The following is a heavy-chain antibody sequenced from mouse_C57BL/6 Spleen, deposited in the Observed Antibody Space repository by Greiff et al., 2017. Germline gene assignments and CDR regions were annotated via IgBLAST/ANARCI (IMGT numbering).Heavy chain of an antibody. CDR1: GYTFTDYE. CDR2: IDPETGGT. Sequence: VKLVESGAELVRPGASVTLSCKAPGYTFTDYEMHWVKQTPVHGLEWIGAIDPETGGTAYNQKFKGKAILTADKSSSTAYMELRSLTSEDSAVYYCTRENLYYAMDYWGQGTSVTVSS. V-gene: IGHV1-15*01. J-gene: IGHJ4*01. CDR3: TRENLYYAMDY.